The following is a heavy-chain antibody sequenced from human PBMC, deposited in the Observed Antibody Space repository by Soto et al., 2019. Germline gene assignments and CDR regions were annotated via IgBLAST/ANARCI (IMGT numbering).Heavy chain of an antibody. D-gene: IGHD3-22*01. V-gene: IGHV3-33*01. CDR2: IWYDGSNK. CDR1: GFTFSSYG. J-gene: IGHJ3*02. Sequence: QVQLVESGGGVVQPGRSLRLSCAASGFTFSSYGMHWVRQAPGKGLEWVAVIWYDGSNKYYADSVKGRFTISRDNSKNTLYLQMNSLRAEDTAVYYCARDFEYYYDSSGYYYSGSAFDIWGQGTMVTVSS. CDR3: ARDFEYYYDSSGYYYSGSAFDI.